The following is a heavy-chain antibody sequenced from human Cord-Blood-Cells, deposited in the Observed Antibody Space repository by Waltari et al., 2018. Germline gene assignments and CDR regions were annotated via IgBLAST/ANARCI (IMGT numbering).Heavy chain of an antibody. D-gene: IGHD1-26*01. CDR2: IYYSGST. J-gene: IGHJ4*02. V-gene: IGHV4-59*08. CDR1: GGSISSYY. Sequence: QVQLQESGPGLVKPSETLSLTCTVSGGSISSYYWSWIRQPPGKGLEWIGYIYYSGSTNFKPDRKRRVTISVDTSKNQFALKLSSVTAADTAVYYCARLIVGATQANHFDYWGQGTLVTVSS. CDR3: ARLIVGATQANHFDY.